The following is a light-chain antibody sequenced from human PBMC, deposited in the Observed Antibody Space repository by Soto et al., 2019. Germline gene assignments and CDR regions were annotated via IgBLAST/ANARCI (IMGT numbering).Light chain of an antibody. CDR2: EVT. Sequence: QSALTQPPSASGSPGQSVAISCTGTSSDVGGNNYVSWYQQHPGKVPKLMVYEVTKRPSGVPDRFSGSKSGNTASLTVSGLQAEDEADYYCSSYAGSNNVIFGGGTKLTVL. V-gene: IGLV2-8*01. J-gene: IGLJ2*01. CDR3: SSYAGSNNVI. CDR1: SSDVGGNNY.